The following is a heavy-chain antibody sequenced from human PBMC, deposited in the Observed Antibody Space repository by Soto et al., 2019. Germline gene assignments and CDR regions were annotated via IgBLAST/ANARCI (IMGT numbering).Heavy chain of an antibody. CDR2: SSYSGSL. D-gene: IGHD1-20*01. CDR3: AGGPRYWSFAL. Sequence: PSETLSLTCSVYGGSSRAYHWSWIRQSPGEGLEWIGESSYSGSLNYNPSLKRRVAVSLDTSTDHYSLTMTSVTAADTGVYFCAGGPRYWSFALWGRGTLVTVSS. CDR1: GGSSRAYH. J-gene: IGHJ2*01. V-gene: IGHV4-34*01.